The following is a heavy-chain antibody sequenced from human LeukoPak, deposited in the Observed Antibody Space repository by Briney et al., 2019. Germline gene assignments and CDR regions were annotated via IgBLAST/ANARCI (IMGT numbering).Heavy chain of an antibody. D-gene: IGHD6-13*01. CDR3: ARVSTAVSLAIDY. J-gene: IGHJ4*02. V-gene: IGHV3-21*06. Sequence: GGSLRLSCAASGFTFSDYNMNWVRQAPGKGLEWVSVISSSSTYIYYADSVKGRFAISRDNAKNSLYLQMNSLRAEDTAVYYCARVSTAVSLAIDYWGQGTLVTVST. CDR1: GFTFSDYN. CDR2: ISSSSTYI.